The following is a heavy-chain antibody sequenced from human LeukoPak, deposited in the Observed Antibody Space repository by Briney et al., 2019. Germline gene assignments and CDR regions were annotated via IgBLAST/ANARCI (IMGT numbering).Heavy chain of an antibody. J-gene: IGHJ6*02. D-gene: IGHD6-13*01. CDR2: INAGNGNT. CDR3: ARARRAAAGSPNYYGMDV. V-gene: IGHV1-3*01. CDR1: GYTFTSYA. Sequence: ASVKVSCKASGYTFTSYAMHWVRQAPGQRLEWMGWINAGNGNTKYSQKFQGRVTITRDTSASTAYMELSSLRSEDTAVYYCARARRAAAGSPNYYGMDVWGQGTTVTVSS.